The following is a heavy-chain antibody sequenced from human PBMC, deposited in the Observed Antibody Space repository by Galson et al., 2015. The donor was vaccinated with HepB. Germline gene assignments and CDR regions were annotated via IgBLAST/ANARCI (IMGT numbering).Heavy chain of an antibody. CDR3: AREEGVAVGTDTLDF. V-gene: IGHV1-18*01. D-gene: IGHD6-13*01. CDR1: GYSFTNYG. Sequence: SVKVSCKASGYSFTNYGITWVRQAPGQGLEWMGWISPYNGNTNYAQNFQGRVTMTTDTSTTTAFMELRGLRSDDTAVYYCAREEGVAVGTDTLDFWCQGTRLTVSS. CDR2: ISPYNGNT. J-gene: IGHJ4*02.